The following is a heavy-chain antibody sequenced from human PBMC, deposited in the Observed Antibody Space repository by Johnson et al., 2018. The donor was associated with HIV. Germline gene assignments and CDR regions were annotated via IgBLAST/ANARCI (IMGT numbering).Heavy chain of an antibody. CDR2: IRYDGSNK. V-gene: IGHV3-30*02. J-gene: IGHJ3*01. Sequence: QVQLVESGGGVVQPGRSLRLSCAASGFTFSSYGMHWVRQAPGKGLEWVAVIRYDGSNKYNADSVKGRFTISRDNSKNTLYLQMNSLRAEDTAVYYCATDEYTNSLGVWGQGTMVTVSS. CDR3: ATDEYTNSLGV. CDR1: GFTFSSYG. D-gene: IGHD6-6*01.